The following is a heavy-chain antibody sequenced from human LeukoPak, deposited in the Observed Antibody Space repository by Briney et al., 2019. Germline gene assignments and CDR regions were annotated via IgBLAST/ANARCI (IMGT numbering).Heavy chain of an antibody. CDR2: IYHSGTT. D-gene: IGHD4-17*01. CDR1: GAFITNSHW. J-gene: IGHJ4*02. Sequence: SGTLSLTCAVSGAFITNSHWWSWARQPPGKGLEWIGGIYHSGTTNYNPSLQSRVTMSVDKSKNQFSLKLSSVTAADTAVYYCATYFYGEYGSYYFDYWGQGTLVTVSS. CDR3: ATYFYGEYGSYYFDY. V-gene: IGHV4-4*02.